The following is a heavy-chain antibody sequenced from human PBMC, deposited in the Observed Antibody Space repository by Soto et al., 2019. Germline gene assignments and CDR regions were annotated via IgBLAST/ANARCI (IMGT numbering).Heavy chain of an antibody. CDR1: GGSISSGDYY. D-gene: IGHD2-15*01. V-gene: IGHV4-30-4*01. Sequence: QVQLQESGPGLVKPSQTLSLTCTVSGGSISSGDYYWSWIRQPPGKGLEWIGYIYYSGRTYYNPSLKVRVTISVDKSKNQFSLKLSSVTAADTAVYYCARRCSGGSCYGVYFDYWGQGTLVTVSS. CDR3: ARRCSGGSCYGVYFDY. CDR2: IYYSGRT. J-gene: IGHJ4*02.